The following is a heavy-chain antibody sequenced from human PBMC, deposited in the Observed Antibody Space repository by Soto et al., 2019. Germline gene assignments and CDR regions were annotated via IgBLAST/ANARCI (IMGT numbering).Heavy chain of an antibody. CDR1: GFTFSSYS. CDR3: ARAFITDAFDI. V-gene: IGHV3-21*01. D-gene: IGHD3-22*01. Sequence: GGSLRLSCAASGFTFSSYSMNWVRQAPGKGLEWVSSISSSSYIYYADSVKGRFTISRDNAKNSLYLQMNSLRAEDTAVYYCARAFITDAFDIWGQGTMVTVSS. CDR2: ISSSSYI. J-gene: IGHJ3*02.